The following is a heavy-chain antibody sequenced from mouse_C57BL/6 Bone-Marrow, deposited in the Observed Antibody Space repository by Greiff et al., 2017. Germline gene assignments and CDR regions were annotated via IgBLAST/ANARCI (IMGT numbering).Heavy chain of an antibody. CDR2: INYDGSST. Sequence: DVQLVESEGGLVQPGSSMKLSCTASGFTFSDYYMAWVRQVPEKGLEWVANINYDGSSTYYLDSLKSRFIISRDNAKNILYLQMSSLKSEDTATYYCARASNPYFGYWGQGTTLTVSS. D-gene: IGHD2-5*01. V-gene: IGHV5-16*01. J-gene: IGHJ2*01. CDR1: GFTFSDYY. CDR3: ARASNPYFGY.